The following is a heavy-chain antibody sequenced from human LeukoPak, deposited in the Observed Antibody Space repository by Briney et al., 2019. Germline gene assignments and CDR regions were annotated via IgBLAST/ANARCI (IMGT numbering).Heavy chain of an antibody. CDR2: INHSGST. V-gene: IGHV4-34*01. CDR1: GGSFSGYY. D-gene: IGHD6-6*01. CDR3: ARGRGIGKAARVDP. Sequence: SETLSLTCAVYGGSFSGYYWSWIRQPPGKGLEWIGEINHSGSTNYNPSLKSRVTISVDTSKNQFSLKLSSVTAADTAVYYCARGRGIGKAARVDPWGQGTLVTVSS. J-gene: IGHJ5*02.